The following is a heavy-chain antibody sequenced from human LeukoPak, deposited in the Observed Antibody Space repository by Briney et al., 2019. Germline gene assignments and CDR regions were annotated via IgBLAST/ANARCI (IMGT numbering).Heavy chain of an antibody. Sequence: GGSQRLSCAAAGFTFSSYGMQWVRHAPGKGRECVAVIWYGGSNKYYGDSVKGRFTISRDNSKNTLYLQMNSLRAEDTAVYYCARDGVYGGNPSHWFDPWGQGTLVTVSS. D-gene: IGHD4-23*01. J-gene: IGHJ5*02. CDR1: GFTFSSYG. CDR2: IWYGGSNK. V-gene: IGHV3-33*01. CDR3: ARDGVYGGNPSHWFDP.